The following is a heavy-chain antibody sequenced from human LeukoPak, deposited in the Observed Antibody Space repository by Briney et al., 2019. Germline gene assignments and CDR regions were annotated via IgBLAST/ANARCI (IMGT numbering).Heavy chain of an antibody. D-gene: IGHD2-2*01. CDR2: IRAHNGDT. CDR3: ARGEFICTINTCYASALDS. J-gene: IGHJ4*02. V-gene: IGHV1-18*01. Sequence: ASVKVSCKASGYTFTSYAISWVRQAPGQGLEWMGWIRAHNGDTNHAQQLQGRVTMTTDASTRTAYMELRSLRSEDTAVYYCARGEFICTINTCYASALDSWGQGTLVTVSS. CDR1: GYTFTSYA.